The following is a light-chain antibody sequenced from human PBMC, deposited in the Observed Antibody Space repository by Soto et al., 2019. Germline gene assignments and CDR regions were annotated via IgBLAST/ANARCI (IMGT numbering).Light chain of an antibody. V-gene: IGLV2-14*01. J-gene: IGLJ2*01. CDR1: SSDVGGYKY. Sequence: QYALTQPASVSGSHGQSITISCTGTSSDVGGYKYVSWYQQHPGKVPKLMIYEVSNRPSGVSNRFSGSKSGNTASLSISGLQAEDEGEYYCSSYTRSTTLNVLFGGGTKLTVL. CDR3: SSYTRSTTLNVL. CDR2: EVS.